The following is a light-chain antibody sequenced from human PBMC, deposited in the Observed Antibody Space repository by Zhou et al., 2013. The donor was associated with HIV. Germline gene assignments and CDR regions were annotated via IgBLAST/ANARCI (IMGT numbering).Light chain of an antibody. Sequence: DIQMTQSPSSLSASVGDRVTITCRASQSISNYLNWFQQKPGKAPKLLIYDASNLETGVPSRFSGSGSGTHFTFTISSLQPEDIATYYCQQFDAFPYTFGQGTKLDI. CDR3: QQFDAFPYT. J-gene: IGKJ2*01. V-gene: IGKV1-33*01. CDR2: DAS. CDR1: QSISNY.